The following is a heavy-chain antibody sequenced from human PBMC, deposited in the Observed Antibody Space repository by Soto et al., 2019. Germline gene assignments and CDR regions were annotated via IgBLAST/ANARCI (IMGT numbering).Heavy chain of an antibody. J-gene: IGHJ4*02. D-gene: IGHD4-17*01. V-gene: IGHV4-30-2*01. Sequence: SETLSLTCTVSGGSISSGGYSWSWIRQPPGKGLEWIGYIYHSGSTYYNPSLKSRVTISVDRSKNQFSLKLSSVTAADTAVYYCARAMTTVTTIDYWGQGTLVTVSS. CDR1: GGSISSGGYS. CDR2: IYHSGST. CDR3: ARAMTTVTTIDY.